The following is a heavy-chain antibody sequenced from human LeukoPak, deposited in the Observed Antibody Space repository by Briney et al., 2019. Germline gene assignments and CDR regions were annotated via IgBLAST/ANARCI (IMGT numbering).Heavy chain of an antibody. CDR3: AKESHCSGGSCSPHFDY. CDR1: GFTFSSYG. Sequence: GGSLRLSCAASGFTFSSYGMHWVRQAPGKGLEWVAVIWYDGSNKYYADPVKGRFTISRDNSKNTLYLQMNSLRAEDTAVYYCAKESHCSGGSCSPHFDYWGQGTLVTVSS. J-gene: IGHJ4*02. D-gene: IGHD2-15*01. CDR2: IWYDGSNK. V-gene: IGHV3-33*06.